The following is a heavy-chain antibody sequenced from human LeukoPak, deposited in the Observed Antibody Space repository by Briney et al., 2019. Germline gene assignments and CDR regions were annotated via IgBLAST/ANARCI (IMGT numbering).Heavy chain of an antibody. CDR1: GASLSTSS. D-gene: IGHD6-19*01. Sequence: SETLSLTRTVSGASLSTSSWTWIRQPPGKGLECIGFIYYSGTAHYHPSLKSRVTISLDTSKNQFSLRLSSVTAADTAVYYCARHLSSGWSDYWGQGTLVTVS. CDR3: ARHLSSGWSDY. J-gene: IGHJ4*02. CDR2: IYYSGTA. V-gene: IGHV4-59*08.